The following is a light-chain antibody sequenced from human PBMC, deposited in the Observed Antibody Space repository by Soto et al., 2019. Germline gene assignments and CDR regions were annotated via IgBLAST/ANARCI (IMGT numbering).Light chain of an antibody. Sequence: QSALTQPASVSGSPGQSITISCTGTSSDVDGYNFVSWYQQHPGKAPKLMIYEVSNRPSGVSNRFSGSKSAITASLTISGLQAEDEADYYCSSYTSSNTYVFGTGTKVTVL. CDR1: SSDVDGYNF. CDR2: EVS. V-gene: IGLV2-14*01. J-gene: IGLJ1*01. CDR3: SSYTSSNTYV.